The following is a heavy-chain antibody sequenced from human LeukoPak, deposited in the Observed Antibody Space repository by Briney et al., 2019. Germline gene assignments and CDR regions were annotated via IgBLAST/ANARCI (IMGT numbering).Heavy chain of an antibody. CDR2: INPSGSST. J-gene: IGHJ4*02. D-gene: IGHD5-18*01. V-gene: IGHV1-46*01. CDR3: ARVWDTAVMDY. CDR1: GYTFTSYY. Sequence: GASVKVSCKASGYTFTSYYMHWVRQAPGQGLEWMGVINPSGSSTSYAQKFQGRVTMTRDTSTSTVYMELSSLRSEDTAVYYCARVWDTAVMDYWGQGTLVTVSS.